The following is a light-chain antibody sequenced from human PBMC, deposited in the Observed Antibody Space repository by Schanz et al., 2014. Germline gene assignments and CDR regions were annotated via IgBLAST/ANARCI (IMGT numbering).Light chain of an antibody. J-gene: IGKJ5*01. V-gene: IGKV1-39*01. CDR3: QQRSNRT. CDR1: QNIDSY. CDR2: SAS. Sequence: DIQMTQSPSSLSASIGDRVTITCRTSQNIDSYLNWYQHKPGKAPKVLIHSASVLQRGVPSRFSGSESGTDFTLTISSLQPEDFAVYYCQQRSNRTFGQGTRLEIK.